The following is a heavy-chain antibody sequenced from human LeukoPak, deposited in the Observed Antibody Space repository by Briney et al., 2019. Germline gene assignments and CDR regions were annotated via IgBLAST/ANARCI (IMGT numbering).Heavy chain of an antibody. Sequence: GESLRLSCAASGFTFSAYWMSWARQAPGKGLGWVGNINDVGSDKYYVDSVNGRFTFSRDNFKNLLYLQMNNLRAEDTAVYYCARHVAAGTVDYWGQGTLVTVSS. CDR3: ARHVAAGTVDY. J-gene: IGHJ4*02. CDR2: INDVGSDK. D-gene: IGHD6-13*01. CDR1: GFTFSAYW. V-gene: IGHV3-7*01.